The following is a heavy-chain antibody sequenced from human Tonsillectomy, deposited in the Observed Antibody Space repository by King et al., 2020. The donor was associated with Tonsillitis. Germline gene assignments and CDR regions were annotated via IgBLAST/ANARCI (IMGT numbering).Heavy chain of an antibody. CDR2: INPVGSER. D-gene: IGHD3-16*01. CDR1: EFTFSTYW. Sequence: VQLVESGGGLVQPGGSLRLSCAPSEFTFSTYWMNWVRQTPHKGLEWVANINPVGSERRYVDSVKGRFSISRDNTEISLFLQMNSLTVDDTAVYYCAGGGSDNFWGQRILVSVSS. J-gene: IGHJ4*02. CDR3: AGGGSDNF. V-gene: IGHV3-7*01.